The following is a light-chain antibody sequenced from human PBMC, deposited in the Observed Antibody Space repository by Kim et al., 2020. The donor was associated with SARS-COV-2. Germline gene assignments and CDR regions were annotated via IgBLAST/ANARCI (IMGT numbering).Light chain of an antibody. Sequence: ACTGDTVTITCRASQGISSYLAWYHQKPGKAPKLLIYAASTLQSGVPSRFSGSGSGTDFTLTISCLQSEDFATYYCQQYYSYPLTFGGGTKVDIK. CDR2: AAS. CDR3: QQYYSYPLT. V-gene: IGKV1-8*01. J-gene: IGKJ4*01. CDR1: QGISSY.